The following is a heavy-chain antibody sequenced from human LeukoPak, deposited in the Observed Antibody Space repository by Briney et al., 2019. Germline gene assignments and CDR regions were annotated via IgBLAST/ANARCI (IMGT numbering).Heavy chain of an antibody. D-gene: IGHD6-13*01. CDR1: GYTFTGYY. J-gene: IGHJ4*02. CDR3: ARGQQLASN. CDR2: INPNSGGT. V-gene: IGHV1-2*02. Sequence: ASVKVSCKASGYTFTGYYIYWVRQAPGQGLEWMGWINPNSGGTNYAQKFQGRVTMTRKMSISTAYMELSRLRSDDTAVYYCARGQQLASNWGQGTLVTVSS.